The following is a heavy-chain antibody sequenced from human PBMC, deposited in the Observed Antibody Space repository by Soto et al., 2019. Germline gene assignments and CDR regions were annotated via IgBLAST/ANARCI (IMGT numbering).Heavy chain of an antibody. D-gene: IGHD3-22*01. J-gene: IGHJ4*02. CDR3: ARDRTHSGYYYYFDY. V-gene: IGHV1-3*01. CDR1: GYTFTSYA. Sequence: ASVKVSCKASGYTFTSYAMHWVRQAPGQRLEWMGRINAGNGNTKYSQKFQGRVTITRDTSASTAYMELSSLRSEDTAVYYCARDRTHSGYYYYFDYWGQGTLVTVSS. CDR2: INAGNGNT.